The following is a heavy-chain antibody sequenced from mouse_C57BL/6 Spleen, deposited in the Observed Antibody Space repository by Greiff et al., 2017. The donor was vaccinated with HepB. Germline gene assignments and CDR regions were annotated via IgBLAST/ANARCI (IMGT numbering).Heavy chain of an antibody. CDR3: ARREYGSSYYAMDY. V-gene: IGHV5-17*01. J-gene: IGHJ4*01. D-gene: IGHD1-1*01. Sequence: DVQLVESGGGLVKPGGSLKLSCAASGFTFSDYGMHWVRQAPEKGLEWVAYISSGSSTIYYADTVKGRFTISRDNAKNTLFLQMTSLRSEDTAMYYCARREYGSSYYAMDYWGQGTSVTVSS. CDR2: ISSGSSTI. CDR1: GFTFSDYG.